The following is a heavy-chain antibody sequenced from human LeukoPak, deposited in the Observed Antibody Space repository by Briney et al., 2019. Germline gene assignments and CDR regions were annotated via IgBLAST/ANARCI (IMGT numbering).Heavy chain of an antibody. D-gene: IGHD3-3*01. CDR3: AKPLYDLWSGPDY. Sequence: GGSLRLPCAASGFTLTKFWMNWVRQAPGKGLEWVSHITANGDTTEYADIVKGRFTIPRENSKDTLYRHMNSLRGEDTAIYYCAKPLYDLWSGPDYWGQGALVTVSS. J-gene: IGHJ4*02. CDR2: ITANGDTT. CDR1: GFTLTKFW. V-gene: IGHV3-23*01.